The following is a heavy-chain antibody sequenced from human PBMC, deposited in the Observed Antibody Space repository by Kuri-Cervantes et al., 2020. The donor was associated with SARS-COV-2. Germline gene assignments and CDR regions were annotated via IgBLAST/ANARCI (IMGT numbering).Heavy chain of an antibody. CDR1: GFTFDDYG. CDR2: INWNGGST. V-gene: IGHV3-20*04. CDR3: AKGIAAAGVGAFDI. D-gene: IGHD6-13*01. Sequence: GESLKISCAASGFTFDDYGMSWVRQAPGKGLEWVSGINWNGGSTGYADSVKGRFTISRDNAKNSLYLQMNSLRAEDMALYYCAKGIAAAGVGAFDIWGQGTMVTVSS. J-gene: IGHJ3*02.